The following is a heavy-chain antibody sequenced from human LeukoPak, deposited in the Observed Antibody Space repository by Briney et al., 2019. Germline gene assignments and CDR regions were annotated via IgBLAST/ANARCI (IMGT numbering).Heavy chain of an antibody. D-gene: IGHD3-9*01. J-gene: IGHJ4*02. CDR3: ARCAAYYDILTGSRGIQYYFDY. CDR2: MNPNSGNT. Sequence: ASVKVSCKASGYTFTSYDINWVRQATGQGLEWMGWMNPNSGNTGYAQKFQGRVTMTRNTSISTAYMELSSLRSEDTAVYYCARCAAYYDILTGSRGIQYYFDYWGQGTLVTVSS. CDR1: GYTFTSYD. V-gene: IGHV1-8*01.